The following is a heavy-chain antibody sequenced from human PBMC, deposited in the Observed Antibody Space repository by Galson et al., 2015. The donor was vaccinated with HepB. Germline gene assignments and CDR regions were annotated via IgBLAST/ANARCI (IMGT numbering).Heavy chain of an antibody. CDR1: GFTFSNYG. D-gene: IGHD2/OR15-2a*01. CDR2: ISRTGDTS. CDR3: VRGTTAPDY. V-gene: IGHV3-23*01. Sequence: LRLSCAASGFTFSNYGLSWVREAPGQGLECVRGISRTGDTSDYAESVKGRFTVSRDSSKRTLYLQMNGLRAEDTARYYCVRGTTAPDYWAQGTLVTVSS. J-gene: IGHJ4*02.